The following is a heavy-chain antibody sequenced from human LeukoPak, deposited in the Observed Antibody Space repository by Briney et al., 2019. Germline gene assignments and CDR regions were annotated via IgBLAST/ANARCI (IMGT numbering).Heavy chain of an antibody. CDR3: AREPGPITIFGVVIGSALDY. CDR2: ISSSSSYI. J-gene: IGHJ4*02. V-gene: IGHV3-21*01. CDR1: GFTFSSYS. Sequence: PGGSLRLSCAASGFTFSSYSMNWVRQAPGKGLEWVSSISSSSSYIYYADSVKGRFTISRDNAKNSLYLQMNSLRAEDTAVYYCAREPGPITIFGVVIGSALDYWGQGTLVTVSS. D-gene: IGHD3-3*01.